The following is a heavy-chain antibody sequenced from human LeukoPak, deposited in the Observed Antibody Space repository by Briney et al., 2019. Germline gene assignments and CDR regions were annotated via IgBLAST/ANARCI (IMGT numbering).Heavy chain of an antibody. CDR3: AKKSGGSAYYFDY. J-gene: IGHJ4*02. CDR1: GFTFSSYE. D-gene: IGHD3-10*01. V-gene: IGHV3-23*01. Sequence: GGSLRLSCAAPGFTFSSYEMNWVRQAPGKGLEWVSYISSSGGATYYADSVKGRFTISRDNSKNTLYLQMNSLRAEDTAVYYCAKKSGGSAYYFDYWGQGTLVTVSS. CDR2: ISSSGGAT.